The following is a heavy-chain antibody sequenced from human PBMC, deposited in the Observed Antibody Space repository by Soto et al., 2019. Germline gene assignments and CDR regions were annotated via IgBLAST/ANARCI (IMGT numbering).Heavy chain of an antibody. D-gene: IGHD3-9*01. CDR2: IYYSGST. J-gene: IGHJ4*02. CDR3: ARLSRFYDFLTGYSKTSYYLDS. Sequence: SETKSLTWTFSGGYISRFYGSWIRQPQGKGLEWIGYIYYSGSTNYNPSLKSRVTMSVDTSKNQFSLNLSSVTAADTAVYYCARLSRFYDFLTGYSKTSYYLDSWGPGTLVTVSS. CDR1: GGYISRFY. V-gene: IGHV4-59*01.